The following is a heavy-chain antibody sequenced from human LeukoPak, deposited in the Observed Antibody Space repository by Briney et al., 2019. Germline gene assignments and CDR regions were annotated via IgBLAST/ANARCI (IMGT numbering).Heavy chain of an antibody. V-gene: IGHV4-39*01. CDR2: LYYSGST. CDR1: GGSISRSNYY. J-gene: IGHJ4*02. Sequence: SETLSLTCTVSGGSISRSNYYWGWIRQPPGKGLEWVGSLYYSGSTHYNPSLKSRVTISGDTSKNQFSLKLSSVTAADTAVYYCASRIAVAGTHYFDYRGQGTLLTVSS. D-gene: IGHD6-19*01. CDR3: ASRIAVAGTHYFDY.